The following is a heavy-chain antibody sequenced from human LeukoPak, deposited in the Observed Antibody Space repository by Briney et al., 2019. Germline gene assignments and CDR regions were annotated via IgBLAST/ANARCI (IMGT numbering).Heavy chain of an antibody. CDR2: SSGSGGYT. J-gene: IGHJ5*02. CDR3: AKIEGGVRGFFDP. D-gene: IGHD3-16*01. V-gene: IGHV3-23*01. Sequence: GGSLSLSCAASGFTFTNYAMTWVRQAPGGGLEWVSTSSGSGGYTYYAESVKGRLIISRDNSKNTLYLQMNSLRVEDTAIYYCAKIEGGVRGFFDPWGQGTLVSVSS. CDR1: GFTFTNYA.